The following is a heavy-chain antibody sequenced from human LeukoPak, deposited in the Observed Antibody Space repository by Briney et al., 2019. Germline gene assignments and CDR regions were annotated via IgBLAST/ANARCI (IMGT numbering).Heavy chain of an antibody. J-gene: IGHJ6*02. CDR2: IYDSGST. CDR1: GGSIRSSYYY. V-gene: IGHV4-39*07. CDR3: ARAAVAGTWEYYYYYGMDV. Sequence: SETLSLTCTVSGGSIRSSYYYWGWIRQPPGTGLEWIGSIYDSGSTYYNPSLKSRVTISVDTSKNQFSLKLSSVTAADTAVYYCARAAVAGTWEYYYYYGMDVWGQGTTVTVSS. D-gene: IGHD6-19*01.